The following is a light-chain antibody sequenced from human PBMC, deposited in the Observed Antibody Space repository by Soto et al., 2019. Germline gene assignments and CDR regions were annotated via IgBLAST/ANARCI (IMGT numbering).Light chain of an antibody. J-gene: IGKJ1*01. V-gene: IGKV3-20*01. Sequence: DIVLTQSPGTLSLSPGERATLSCRASQSVSSNYLAWYQQKPGQAPRLLIYGASTRANGVPDRFSGSGSGTDFHLTISRLEPEDFAVYPCQQYGSLSWTVGQGTKVEIK. CDR2: GAS. CDR1: QSVSSNY. CDR3: QQYGSLSWT.